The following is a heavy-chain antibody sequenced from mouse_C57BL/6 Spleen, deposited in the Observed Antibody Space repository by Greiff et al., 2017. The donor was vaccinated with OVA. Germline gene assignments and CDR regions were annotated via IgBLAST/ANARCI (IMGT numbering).Heavy chain of an antibody. CDR3: ARRGTADVQWAY. D-gene: IGHD3-3*01. CDR2: FNPSSGNT. Sequence: VQLQESGAELAKPGASVKLSCKASGYTFTSYSMHWVKQRPGKGLEWIGNFNPSSGNTKYNEKFKGKATLTAEKSSSTAYVELSRLTSDDSAVYDCARRGTADVQWAYWGKGTLVTVSA. V-gene: IGHV1-7*01. J-gene: IGHJ3*01. CDR1: GYTFTSYS.